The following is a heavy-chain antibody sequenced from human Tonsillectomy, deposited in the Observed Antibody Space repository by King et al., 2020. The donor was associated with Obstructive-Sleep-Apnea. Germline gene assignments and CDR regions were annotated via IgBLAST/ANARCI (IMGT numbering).Heavy chain of an antibody. J-gene: IGHJ3*02. CDR2: IYYSGST. CDR3: ARLSNYDSSGYYSFSAFDI. CDR1: GGSISSYY. D-gene: IGHD3-22*01. V-gene: IGHV4-59*08. Sequence: VQLQESGPGLVKPSETLSLTCTVSGGSISSYYWSWIRQPPGKGLEWIGYIYYSGSTNYNPSLKSRVTISVDTSKNQFSLKLSSVTAADTAMYYCARLSNYDSSGYYSFSAFDIWGQGTMVTVSS.